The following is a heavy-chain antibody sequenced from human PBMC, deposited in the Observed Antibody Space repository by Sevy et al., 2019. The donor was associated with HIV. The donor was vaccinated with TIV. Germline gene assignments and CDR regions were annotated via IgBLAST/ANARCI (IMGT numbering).Heavy chain of an antibody. CDR2: ISGSGGST. CDR3: AKRPNMGYCSSTSCYPTDY. D-gene: IGHD2-2*01. V-gene: IGHV3-23*01. CDR1: GFTFSSYA. J-gene: IGHJ4*02. Sequence: GGSLRLSCAASGFTFSSYAMSWVRQAPGKGLEWVSAISGSGGSTYYADSGKGRFTISRDNSKNTLYLQMNSLRAEDTAVYDCAKRPNMGYCSSTSCYPTDYWGQGTLVTVSS.